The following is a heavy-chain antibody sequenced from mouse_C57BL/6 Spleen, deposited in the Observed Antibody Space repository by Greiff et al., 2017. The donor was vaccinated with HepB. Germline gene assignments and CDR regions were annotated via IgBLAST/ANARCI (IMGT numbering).Heavy chain of an antibody. CDR1: GYTFTSYW. D-gene: IGHD1-2*01. CDR3: ARSRLEYYFDY. V-gene: IGHV1-64*01. Sequence: QVQLQQPGAELVKPGASVKLSCKASGYTFTSYWMHWVKQRPGQGLEWIGMIHPNSGSTNYNEKFKSKATLTVDKSSSTAYMQLSSLTSEDSAVYYGARSRLEYYFDYWGQGTTLTVSS. CDR2: IHPNSGST. J-gene: IGHJ2*01.